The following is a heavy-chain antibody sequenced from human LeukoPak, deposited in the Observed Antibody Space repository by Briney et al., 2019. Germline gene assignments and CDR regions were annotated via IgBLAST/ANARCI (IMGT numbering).Heavy chain of an antibody. Sequence: PSETLSLTCTVSGGSIRSDFHYCDWIRQPPGKGLEWIGSILYTGGSWVKPSLKSRASISVDTSRNQFSLTLHSVNAIDTALYYCTRRASGRGGTQAGMDVWGQGTTVTVSS. D-gene: IGHD1-7*01. V-gene: IGHV4-39*01. CDR3: TRRASGRGGTQAGMDV. CDR1: GGSIRSDFHY. CDR2: ILYTGGS. J-gene: IGHJ6*02.